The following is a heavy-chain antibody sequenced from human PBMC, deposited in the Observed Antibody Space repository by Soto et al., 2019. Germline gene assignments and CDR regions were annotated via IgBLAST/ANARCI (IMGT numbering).Heavy chain of an antibody. J-gene: IGHJ5*02. CDR1: GYTFTSYG. Sequence: ASVKVSCKASGYTFTSYGISWVRQAPGQGLEWMGWISAYNGNTNYAQKLQGRVTMTTDTSTSTAYMELRSLRSDDTAVYYCARDGRYSSSWYEGNWFDPWGQGTLVTVSS. CDR3: ARDGRYSSSWYEGNWFDP. D-gene: IGHD6-13*01. V-gene: IGHV1-18*01. CDR2: ISAYNGNT.